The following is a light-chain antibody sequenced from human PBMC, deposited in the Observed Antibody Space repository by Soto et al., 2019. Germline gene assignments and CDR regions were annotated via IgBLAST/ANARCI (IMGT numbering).Light chain of an antibody. CDR1: QSVTSN. Sequence: EIVMTQSPATLSVSPGDSAALSCRASQSVTSNLAWYQHKPGQAPRLLIYDASNRATGIPARFSGSGSGTDFTLTISSLEPEDSAVYYCQQRHMWPITFGQGTRLEIK. CDR2: DAS. V-gene: IGKV3-11*01. J-gene: IGKJ5*01. CDR3: QQRHMWPIT.